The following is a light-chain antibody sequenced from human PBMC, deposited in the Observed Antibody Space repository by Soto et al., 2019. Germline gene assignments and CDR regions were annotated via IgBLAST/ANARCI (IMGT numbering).Light chain of an antibody. CDR1: QSVSSSY. CDR2: GAS. CDR3: QQYGSSRA. J-gene: IGKJ1*01. Sequence: EIVLTQSPGTLSLSPGERATLSCRASQSVSSSYLAWYQQEPGQAPRLLIYGASSRATGIPDRCSGSGSGTDFTLTISRLEPEDFAVYYCQQYGSSRAFGQGTKVDIK. V-gene: IGKV3-20*01.